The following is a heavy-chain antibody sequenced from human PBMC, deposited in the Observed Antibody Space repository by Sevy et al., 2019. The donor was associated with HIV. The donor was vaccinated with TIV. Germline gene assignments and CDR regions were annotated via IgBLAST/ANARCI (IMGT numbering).Heavy chain of an antibody. CDR3: AKAGGARNYFDY. Sequence: GGSLRLSCAASGFTFDNYAMTWVRQTPGKGLEWVSTLDNSGDNTYNADSVKGRFTISRDNSKNTLYLQMDSLRAEDTAIYYCAKAGGARNYFDYSGQGTLVTVSS. CDR1: GFTFDNYA. V-gene: IGHV3-23*01. D-gene: IGHD4-17*01. CDR2: LDNSGDNT. J-gene: IGHJ4*02.